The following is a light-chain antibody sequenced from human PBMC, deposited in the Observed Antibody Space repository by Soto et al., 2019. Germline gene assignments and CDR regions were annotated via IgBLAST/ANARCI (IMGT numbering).Light chain of an antibody. Sequence: DIQLTQSPSSLSSSLGDRVTITCRANQAIGGYLAWYQQQPGKVPKLLIYDASDMPSGIPSRFSGSGSGTDFTLTISSLQPEDIATYYCQKYNGSPFTFGGGTKVEI. CDR3: QKYNGSPFT. J-gene: IGKJ4*01. CDR1: QAIGGY. V-gene: IGKV1-27*01. CDR2: DAS.